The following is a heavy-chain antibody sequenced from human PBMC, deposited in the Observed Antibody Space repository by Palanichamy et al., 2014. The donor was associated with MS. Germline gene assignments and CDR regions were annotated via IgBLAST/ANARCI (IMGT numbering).Heavy chain of an antibody. CDR3: ARAKGWTDDYGDYVADGADY. CDR1: GFTFSSYG. V-gene: IGHV3-33*01. D-gene: IGHD4-17*01. CDR2: IWYDGSNK. J-gene: IGHJ4*02. Sequence: QVQLVEVWGRRGPAWRSLRLSCAASGFTFSSYGMHWVRQAPGKGLEWVAVIWYDGSNKYYADSVKGRFTISRDNSKNTLYLQMNSLRAEDTAVYYCARAKGWTDDYGDYVADGADYWGQGTLVTVSS.